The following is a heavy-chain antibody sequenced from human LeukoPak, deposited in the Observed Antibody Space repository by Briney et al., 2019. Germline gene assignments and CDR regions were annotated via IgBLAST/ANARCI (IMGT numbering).Heavy chain of an antibody. CDR3: ARDYGTWNDAPDY. J-gene: IGHJ4*02. V-gene: IGHV3-21*01. Sequence: PGGSLRLSCAASGFTFSSYSMNWVRQAPGKGLEWVSSISSGSSYIYYADSVKGRFTISRDNAKNSLYLQMNSLRAEDTAVYYCARDYGTWNDAPDYWGQGTLVTVSS. D-gene: IGHD1-1*01. CDR1: GFTFSSYS. CDR2: ISSGSSYI.